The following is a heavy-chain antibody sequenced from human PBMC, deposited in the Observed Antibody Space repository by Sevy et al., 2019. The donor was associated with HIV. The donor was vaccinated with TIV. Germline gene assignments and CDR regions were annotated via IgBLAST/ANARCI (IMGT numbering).Heavy chain of an antibody. CDR2: ISYDGSNK. V-gene: IGHV3-30*18. CDR3: AKAHCSSTSCYYYYYGMDV. J-gene: IGHJ6*02. Sequence: GGSLRLSCAASGFTFSSYGMHWVRQAPGKGLEWVAVISYDGSNKYYADSVKGRFTISRDNSKNTLYLQMNSLRAEDTAVYYCAKAHCSSTSCYYYYYGMDVWGQGTTVTVSS. CDR1: GFTFSSYG. D-gene: IGHD2-2*01.